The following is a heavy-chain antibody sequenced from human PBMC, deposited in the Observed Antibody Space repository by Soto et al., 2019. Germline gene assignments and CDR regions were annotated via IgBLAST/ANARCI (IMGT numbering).Heavy chain of an antibody. CDR2: INPNSGAS. V-gene: IGHV1-2*02. Sequence: ASSEGSCKTSGYTFIDYYVHWIRQAPGQGLEWVGWINPNSGASNYAQNFQGRVTMTRDRSSSTVYMELTGLRSDDTAVYYCARWRDVVARHESWGEGALV. CDR1: GYTFIDYY. D-gene: IGHD5-12*01. CDR3: ARWRDVVARHES. J-gene: IGHJ5*02.